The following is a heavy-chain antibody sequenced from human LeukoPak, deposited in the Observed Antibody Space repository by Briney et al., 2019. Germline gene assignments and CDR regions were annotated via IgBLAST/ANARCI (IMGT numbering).Heavy chain of an antibody. V-gene: IGHV3-30*18. CDR3: AKDPAVRGVIIPLNWFDP. CDR2: ISFDGSNK. J-gene: IGHJ5*02. CDR1: GFTFSSSG. Sequence: QAGRSLRLSCAASGFTFSSSGMHWVRQAPGKGLEWVAVISFDGSNKYYADSVKGRFTISRDNSKNTLYLQMNSLRAEDTAVYYCAKDPAVRGVIIPLNWFDPWGQGTLVTVSS. D-gene: IGHD3-10*01.